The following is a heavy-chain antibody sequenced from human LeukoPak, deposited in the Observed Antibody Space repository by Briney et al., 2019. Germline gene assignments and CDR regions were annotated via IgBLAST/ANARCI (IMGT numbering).Heavy chain of an antibody. CDR3: ARQNDFRLDY. V-gene: IGHV5-51*01. CDR2: IYPGDSDT. J-gene: IGHJ4*02. Sequence: GGSLRISRKGSGYTFSSYWIGWVRQMPGKGLEWMGIIYPGDSDTRYSPSLQGQVTISVDTSIGTAYLQWSSLKASDTAIYYCARQNDFRLDYWGQGTLVTVSS. CDR1: GYTFSSYW. D-gene: IGHD3-3*01.